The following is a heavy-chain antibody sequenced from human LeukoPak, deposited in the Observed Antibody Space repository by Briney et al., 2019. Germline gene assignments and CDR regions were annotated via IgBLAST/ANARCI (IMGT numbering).Heavy chain of an antibody. D-gene: IGHD1-14*01. Sequence: PGGSLRLSCVASGFTFDGYGMSWVRQAPGEGLEWVSGINWNGGSTNYADSVKGRFSISRDNAKNSLFLQMNSLRAEDTALYYCAKNQEPEYLGQGTLVTVSA. V-gene: IGHV3-20*04. J-gene: IGHJ4*02. CDR1: GFTFDGYG. CDR3: AKNQEPEY. CDR2: INWNGGST.